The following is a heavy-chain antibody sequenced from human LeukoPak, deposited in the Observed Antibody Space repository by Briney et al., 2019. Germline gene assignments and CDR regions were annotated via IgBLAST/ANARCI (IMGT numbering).Heavy chain of an antibody. CDR1: GYSISSGYY. V-gene: IGHV4-38-2*02. Sequence: AETLSLTCTVSGYSISSGYYGGWIRQPRGEGRGWIGSIYHSGSTYYNPSVKSRVTISVDTSKNQFSLKVSSVSAADTAVYYCARTYYYDSSGLAWFDSWGQGTLVTVSS. CDR2: IYHSGST. J-gene: IGHJ5*01. CDR3: ARTYYYDSSGLAWFDS. D-gene: IGHD3-22*01.